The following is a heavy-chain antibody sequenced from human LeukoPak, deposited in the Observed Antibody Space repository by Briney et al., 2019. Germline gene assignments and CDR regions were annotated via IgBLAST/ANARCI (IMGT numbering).Heavy chain of an antibody. V-gene: IGHV3-53*01. CDR1: GFTVSTNY. J-gene: IGHJ4*02. Sequence: GGSLRLSCATPGFTVSTNYMSWVRQAPGKGLEWVSLIYSGGLTYYADSVKGRFTISRDNSKNTLYLQMNSLRAEDTAVYYCARAQYSGRYWGDFDNWGQGTLVTVPS. CDR3: ARAQYSGRYWGDFDN. CDR2: IYSGGLT. D-gene: IGHD1-26*01.